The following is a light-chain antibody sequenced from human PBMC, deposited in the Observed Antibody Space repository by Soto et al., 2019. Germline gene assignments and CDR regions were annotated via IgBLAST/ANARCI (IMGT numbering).Light chain of an antibody. CDR2: GAS. CDR3: QQYNNWLTWT. Sequence: IVWTQFPGTLSLSPGERATLSCRASQSVSSNLAWYQQKPGQAPRLLIYGASTRATGIPARFSGSGSGTDFTLTISSLQSEDFAVYYCQQYNNWLTWTFGQGTKVDIK. CDR1: QSVSSN. J-gene: IGKJ1*01. V-gene: IGKV3-15*01.